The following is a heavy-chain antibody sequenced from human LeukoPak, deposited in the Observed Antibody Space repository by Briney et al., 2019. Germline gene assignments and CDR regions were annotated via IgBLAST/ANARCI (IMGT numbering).Heavy chain of an antibody. V-gene: IGHV1-2*02. CDR3: ARTLLRYFRNHDAFDI. D-gene: IGHD3-9*01. CDR2: INHNSGCT. J-gene: IGHJ3*02. Sequence: GASVKVSCKASGYTFTGYYMHWVRQAPGQGLEWMGLINHNSGCTNYAQKFQGRVTMTRDTSISTAYMELSRLRSDDTAVYYCARTLLRYFRNHDAFDIWGQGTMVTVSS. CDR1: GYTFTGYY.